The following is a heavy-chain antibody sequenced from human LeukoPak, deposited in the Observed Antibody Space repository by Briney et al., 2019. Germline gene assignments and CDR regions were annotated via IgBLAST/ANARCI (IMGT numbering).Heavy chain of an antibody. CDR3: ARDRGYYDSSGYYHAEYFQH. CDR1: GYSISSDYY. CDR2: IYHSGST. J-gene: IGHJ1*01. Sequence: SETLSLTYAVSGYSISSDYYWGWIRQPPGKGLEWIGTIYHSGSTNYNPSLKSRVTISVDTSKNQFSLKLSSVTAADTAVYYCARDRGYYDSSGYYHAEYFQHWGQGTLVTVSS. D-gene: IGHD3-22*01. V-gene: IGHV4-38-2*02.